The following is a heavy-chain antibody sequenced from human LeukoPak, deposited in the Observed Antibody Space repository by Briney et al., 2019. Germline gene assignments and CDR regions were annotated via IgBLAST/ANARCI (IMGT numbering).Heavy chain of an antibody. Sequence: GGSLRLSCAASEFTFSSYTMSWVRQAPGKGLEWVSAITAGGAGTYYADSVKGRFTISRDNSRNTLYLQMNSLRADDTAVYYCAKEDHRGREPPYFDPWGQGTLVTVSS. V-gene: IGHV3-23*01. J-gene: IGHJ5*02. CDR3: AKEDHRGREPPYFDP. D-gene: IGHD1-14*01. CDR2: ITAGGAGT. CDR1: EFTFSSYT.